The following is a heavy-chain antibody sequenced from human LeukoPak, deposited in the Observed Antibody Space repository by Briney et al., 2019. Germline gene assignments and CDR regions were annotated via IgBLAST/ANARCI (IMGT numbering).Heavy chain of an antibody. CDR3: ARTVTFYYYYYYMDV. CDR2: IYYSGST. J-gene: IGHJ6*03. V-gene: IGHV4-59*12. D-gene: IGHD4-11*01. Sequence: PSETLSLTCTVSGGSISSYYWSWIRQPPGKGLEWIGYIYYSGSTNYNPSLKSRVTISVDTSKNQFSLKLSSVTAADTAVYYCARTVTFYYYYYYMDVWGKGTTVTVSS. CDR1: GGSISSYY.